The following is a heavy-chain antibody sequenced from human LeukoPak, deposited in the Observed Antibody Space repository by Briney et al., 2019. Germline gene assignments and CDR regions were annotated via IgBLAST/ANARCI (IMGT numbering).Heavy chain of an antibody. D-gene: IGHD3-10*01. V-gene: IGHV3-30*04. CDR3: ARSGYFDY. J-gene: IGHJ4*02. CDR2: ISYDGSNK. CDR1: GFTFSSYA. Sequence: ARSLRLSCAASGFTFSSYAMHWVRQAPGKGLEWVAVISYDGSNKYYADSVKGRFTISRDNSKNTLYLQMNSLRAEDTAVYYCARSGYFDYWGQGTLVTVSS.